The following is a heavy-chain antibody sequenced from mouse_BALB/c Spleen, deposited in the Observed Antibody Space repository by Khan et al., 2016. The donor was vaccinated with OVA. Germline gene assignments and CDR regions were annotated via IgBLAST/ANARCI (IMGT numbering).Heavy chain of an antibody. Sequence: QVQLKESGPGLVAPSQTLSITCTVSGFSLSNYGVHWVRQPPGKGLEWLGVIWAGGSTNNNSDLMSRLSTSKDDSKSQVFLKMNSLQTVDTAMYYCARAFYNGSWFANWGQGTLVTVSA. J-gene: IGHJ3*01. D-gene: IGHD1-3*01. CDR2: IWAGGST. CDR1: GFSLSNYG. CDR3: ARAFYNGSWFAN. V-gene: IGHV2-9*02.